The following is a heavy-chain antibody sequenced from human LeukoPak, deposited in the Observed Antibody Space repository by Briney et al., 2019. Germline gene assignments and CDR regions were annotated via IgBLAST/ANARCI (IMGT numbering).Heavy chain of an antibody. J-gene: IGHJ3*02. D-gene: IGHD3-22*01. CDR2: IYSGGST. CDR1: GFTFSSNY. Sequence: GGSLRLSCAASGFTFSSNYMSWVRQAPGKGLEWVSVIYSGGSTYYADSVKGRFTISRDNSKNTLYLQMNSLRAEDTAVYYCARRGPDSSGWGPHDAFDIWGQGTMVTVSS. V-gene: IGHV3-53*01. CDR3: ARRGPDSSGWGPHDAFDI.